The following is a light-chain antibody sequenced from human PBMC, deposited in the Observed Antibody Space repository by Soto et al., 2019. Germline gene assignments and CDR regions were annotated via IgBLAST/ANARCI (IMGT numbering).Light chain of an antibody. V-gene: IGKV3-20*01. CDR2: GAS. Sequence: EIILTQYPETLSLSPGERSALSWMASQTVSSKYLAWCQQRPGQAPRLLIYGASTRAACIPDRFSGSGYGKELNINITRLETEDSAVYFCQQYTGPPTTIGQGTRLEIK. CDR3: QQYTGPPTT. CDR1: QTVSSKY. J-gene: IGKJ5*01.